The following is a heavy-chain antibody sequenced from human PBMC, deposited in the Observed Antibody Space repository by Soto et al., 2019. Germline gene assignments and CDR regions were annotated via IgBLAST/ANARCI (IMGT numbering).Heavy chain of an antibody. CDR2: VLYSGSA. Sequence: LSLTCSVSGGSISSTSYYWGWIRQPPGKGLEWIGNVLYSGSAHYNPSLRSRVTISVDTSKKQFYLKVNSVTAADTAVYYCATHRGFDFYYFDSWGQGAQVTVSS. J-gene: IGHJ4*02. V-gene: IGHV4-39*01. CDR1: GGSISSTSYY. CDR3: ATHRGFDFYYFDS. D-gene: IGHD5-12*01.